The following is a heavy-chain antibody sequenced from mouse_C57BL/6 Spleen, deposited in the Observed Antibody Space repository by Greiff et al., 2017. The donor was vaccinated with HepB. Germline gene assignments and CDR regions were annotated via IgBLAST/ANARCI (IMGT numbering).Heavy chain of an antibody. V-gene: IGHV1-55*01. CDR3: ARDYGSSYEDAMDY. CDR2: IYPGSGST. Sequence: QVQLKQPGAELVKPGASVKMSCKASGYTFTSYWITWVKQRPGQGLEWIGDIYPGSGSTNYNEKFKSKATLTVDTSSSTAYMQLSSLTSEDSAVYYCARDYGSSYEDAMDYWGQGTSVTVSS. D-gene: IGHD1-1*01. CDR1: GYTFTSYW. J-gene: IGHJ4*01.